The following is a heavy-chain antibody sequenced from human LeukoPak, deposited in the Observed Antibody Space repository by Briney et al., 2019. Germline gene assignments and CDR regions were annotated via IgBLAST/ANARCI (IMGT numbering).Heavy chain of an antibody. CDR2: ISYDGSNK. D-gene: IGHD3-10*01. Sequence: GGSLRLSCAASGFTFSSYAMHWVRQAPGKGLEWVAVISYDGSNKYYADSVKGRFTISRDNSKNTLYLQMNSLRAEDTAVYYCARDQDYYGSGSTFWGQGTLVTVSS. CDR3: ARDQDYYGSGSTF. J-gene: IGHJ4*02. V-gene: IGHV3-30-3*01. CDR1: GFTFSSYA.